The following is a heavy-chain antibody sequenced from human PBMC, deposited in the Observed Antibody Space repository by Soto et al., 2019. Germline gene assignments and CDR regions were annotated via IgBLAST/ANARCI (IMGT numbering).Heavy chain of an antibody. V-gene: IGHV3-30*18. J-gene: IGHJ4*02. CDR1: GLTFSSFG. CDR3: AKRLLRGTTLSVLDY. CDR2: LSYDGSKE. Sequence: PGGSLRLSCGPSGLTFSSFGMYWVRQAPGKGLEWVALLSYDGSKEYYADSVKGRFSVSRDNSKNTLYLQMNSLRVEDTAVYFCAKRLLRGTTLSVLDYWGRGTLVTVSS. D-gene: IGHD4-17*01.